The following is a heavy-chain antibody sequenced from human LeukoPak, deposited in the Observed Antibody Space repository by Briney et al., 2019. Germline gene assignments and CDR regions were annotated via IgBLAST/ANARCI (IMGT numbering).Heavy chain of an antibody. J-gene: IGHJ4*02. V-gene: IGHV4-4*07. D-gene: IGHD2-15*01. CDR2: IYTDGST. CDR1: GGSTSNSF. CDR3: ARAPSGCGGTCAFDY. Sequence: SETLSLTCTVSGGSTSNSFWSWIRQPAGKGLEWIGRIYTDGSTNSNPSLRSRLTMSLDTSKNQFSLKLTSVTAADTAVYFCARAPSGCGGTCAFDYWGQGTLVTVSS.